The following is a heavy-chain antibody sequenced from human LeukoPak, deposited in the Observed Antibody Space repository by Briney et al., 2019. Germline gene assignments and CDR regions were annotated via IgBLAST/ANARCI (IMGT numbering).Heavy chain of an antibody. CDR3: ARVSYDFWSGYLTMAATHLDY. J-gene: IGHJ4*02. D-gene: IGHD3-3*01. CDR1: GFTFSSYA. V-gene: IGHV3-48*01. CDR2: ITGTSNTI. Sequence: PGGSLRLSCATSGFTFSSYAMNWVRQAPGKGLEWVSYITGTSNTIYYADSVKGRFTISRDNSKNTLYLQMNSLRAEDTAVYYCARVSYDFWSGYLTMAATHLDYWGQGTLVTVSS.